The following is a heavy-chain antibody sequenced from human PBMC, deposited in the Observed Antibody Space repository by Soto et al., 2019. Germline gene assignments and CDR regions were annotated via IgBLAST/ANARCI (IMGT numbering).Heavy chain of an antibody. V-gene: IGHV3-11*01. J-gene: IGHJ4*02. CDR3: ARGGGSSPFDY. Sequence: GGSLRLSCAASGFTFCDHYMAWFRQTPERGLEWLAYISHRSLTIYHARSVKDRFTISRDDATDSIYLQMNNLRVEDTAVYFCARGGGSSPFDYWGQGTVVTVSS. CDR2: ISHRSLTI. CDR1: GFTFCDHY. D-gene: IGHD6-6*01.